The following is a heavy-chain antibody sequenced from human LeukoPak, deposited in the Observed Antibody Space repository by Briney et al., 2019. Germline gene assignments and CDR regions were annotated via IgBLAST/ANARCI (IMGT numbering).Heavy chain of an antibody. CDR1: GFTFTDHY. Sequence: ASVKVSCKSSGFTFTDHYIHWVRQGPGQGLEWMGYIGPHSTFTSSPQEFQGRVTMTRDASMSTAYMELTRLTSDDTAVYYCVRQGEGPLSKDFDYWGQGTLVTVSS. CDR3: VRQGEGPLSKDFDY. CDR2: IGPHSTFT. J-gene: IGHJ4*02. V-gene: IGHV1-2*02. D-gene: IGHD2/OR15-2a*01.